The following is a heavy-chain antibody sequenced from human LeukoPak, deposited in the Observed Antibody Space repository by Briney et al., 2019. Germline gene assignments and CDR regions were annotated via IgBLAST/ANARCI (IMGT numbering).Heavy chain of an antibody. CDR1: GFTFSSYA. V-gene: IGHV3-23*01. CDR2: ISGSGGST. CDR3: AKSRDSSGYYLSYFDY. J-gene: IGHJ4*02. Sequence: PGGSLRLSCAASGFTFSSYAMSWVRQAPGKGLEWVSAISGSGGSTYYADSVKGRFTISRDNSNNTLYLQMNSLRAEDTAVYYCAKSRDSSGYYLSYFDYWGQGTLVTVSS. D-gene: IGHD3-22*01.